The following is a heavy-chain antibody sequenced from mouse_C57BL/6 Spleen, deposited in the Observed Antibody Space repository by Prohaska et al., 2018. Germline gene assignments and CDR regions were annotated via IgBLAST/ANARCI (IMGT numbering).Heavy chain of an antibody. Sequence: HGKSLEWIGDINPNNGGTSYNQKFKGKATLTVDKSSSTAYMELRSLTSEDSAVYYCARGETYDGYYVRAMDYWGQGTSVTVSS. D-gene: IGHD2-3*01. CDR2: INPNNGGT. CDR3: ARGETYDGYYVRAMDY. J-gene: IGHJ4*01. V-gene: IGHV1-26*01.